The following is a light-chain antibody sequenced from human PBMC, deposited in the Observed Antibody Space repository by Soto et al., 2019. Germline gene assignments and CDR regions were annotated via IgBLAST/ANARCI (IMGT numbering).Light chain of an antibody. CDR3: QQYNSYLYT. Sequence: DIQMTQSPSTLSASVGDRVTITCRASQSISNWLAWYQQKPGKAPKLLIYKASSLESGVPYRFSGSGSGTEFTLTISSLQPDDFATYYCQQYNSYLYTFGHGTKLEIK. V-gene: IGKV1-5*03. J-gene: IGKJ2*01. CDR1: QSISNW. CDR2: KAS.